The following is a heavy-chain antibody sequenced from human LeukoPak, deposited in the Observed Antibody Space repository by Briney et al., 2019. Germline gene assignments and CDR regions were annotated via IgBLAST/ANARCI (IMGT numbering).Heavy chain of an antibody. CDR3: ARGSDSTYYDSSGYYSG. CDR1: GGSFSGCY. D-gene: IGHD3-22*01. J-gene: IGHJ4*02. Sequence: SETLSLTCAVYGGSFSGCYWSWIRQPPGKGLEWIGEINHSGSTNYNPSLKSRVTISVDTSKNQFSLKLSSVTAADTAVYYCARGSDSTYYDSSGYYSGWGQGTLVTVSS. V-gene: IGHV4-34*01. CDR2: INHSGST.